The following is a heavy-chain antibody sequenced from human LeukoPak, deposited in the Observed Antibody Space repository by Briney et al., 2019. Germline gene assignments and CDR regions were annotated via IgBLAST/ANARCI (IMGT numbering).Heavy chain of an antibody. CDR2: IYPGDSDT. Sequence: KGGESLKISCKGSGYRFTSYWIGWVRQMPGKGLECMGIIYPGDSDTRYSPSFQGQVTISGDKSISTAYLQWSSLEASDTAMYYCARYRTSDAFDIWGQGTMVTVSS. J-gene: IGHJ3*02. D-gene: IGHD1-1*01. CDR3: ARYRTSDAFDI. V-gene: IGHV5-51*01. CDR1: GYRFTSYW.